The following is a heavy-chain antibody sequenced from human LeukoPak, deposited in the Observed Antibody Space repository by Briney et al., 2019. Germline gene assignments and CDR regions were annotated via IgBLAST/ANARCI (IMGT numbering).Heavy chain of an antibody. CDR2: INPSGGST. V-gene: IGHV1-46*01. J-gene: IGHJ5*02. CDR1: GYTFTSYY. D-gene: IGHD6-13*01. CDR3: AREGPSIAAAGMIWFDP. Sequence: GASVKVSCKASGYTFTSYYMHWVRQAPGQGLEWMGIINPSGGSTSYAQKFQGRVTMTRDMSTSTVYMELSSLRSEDTAVYYCAREGPSIAAAGMIWFDPWGQGTLVTVSS.